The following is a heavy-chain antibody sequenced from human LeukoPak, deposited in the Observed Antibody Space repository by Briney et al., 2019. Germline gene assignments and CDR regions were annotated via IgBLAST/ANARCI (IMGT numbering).Heavy chain of an antibody. CDR2: IGTGDDR. CDR3: AKNVPGRAIEY. J-gene: IGHJ4*02. CDR1: GFTFSSSA. Sequence: GGSLRLSCVASGFTFSSSAMSWVRQAPGKGLEWVSTIGTGDDRYYTDSVKGRFTISRDNSKNTLYLQMSSLRAEDTAVYYCAKNVPGRAIEYWGQGTLVTVSS. D-gene: IGHD2-15*01. V-gene: IGHV3-23*01.